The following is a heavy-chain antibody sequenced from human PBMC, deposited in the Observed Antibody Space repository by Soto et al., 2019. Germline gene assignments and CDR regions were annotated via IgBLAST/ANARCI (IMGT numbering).Heavy chain of an antibody. Sequence: SETLSLTCAVCGGSFSGYYWSWIRQPPGKGLEWIGEINHSGSTNYNPSLKSRVTISVGTSKNQFSLKLGSVTAADTAVYYCARGGPYDYVWGSYRYTRNWFDPWGQGTLVTVSS. CDR2: INHSGST. CDR3: ARGGPYDYVWGSYRYTRNWFDP. J-gene: IGHJ5*02. V-gene: IGHV4-34*01. D-gene: IGHD3-16*02. CDR1: GGSFSGYY.